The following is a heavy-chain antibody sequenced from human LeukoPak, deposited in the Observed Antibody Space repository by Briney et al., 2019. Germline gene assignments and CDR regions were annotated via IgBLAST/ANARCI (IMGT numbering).Heavy chain of an antibody. J-gene: IGHJ4*02. Sequence: GGSLRLSCAASGFTFSSYEMSWVRQAPGKGLEWVAYIRSRDNRIYYADSVKGRFTISRDNAKNSVFLQMNSLRVEDTAVYYCARDMTALSYWGQGTLVTVSS. CDR2: IRSRDNRI. CDR3: ARDMTALSY. CDR1: GFTFSSYE. V-gene: IGHV3-48*03. D-gene: IGHD2-21*02.